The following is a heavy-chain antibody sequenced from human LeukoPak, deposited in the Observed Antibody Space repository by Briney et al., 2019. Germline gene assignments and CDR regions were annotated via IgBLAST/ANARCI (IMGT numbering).Heavy chain of an antibody. V-gene: IGHV3-23*01. D-gene: IGHD6-19*01. CDR2: ISGSGGST. CDR1: GFTFSTYA. J-gene: IGHJ6*02. Sequence: GGSLRLSCAASGFTFSTYAMSWVRQAPGKGLEWVSVISGSGGSTNYADSVKGRFTISRDNSKNTLYLQMNSLRVEDTAVYYCARDREGSSGWYYDYYYYYGMDVWGQGTTVTVSS. CDR3: ARDREGSSGWYYDYYYYYGMDV.